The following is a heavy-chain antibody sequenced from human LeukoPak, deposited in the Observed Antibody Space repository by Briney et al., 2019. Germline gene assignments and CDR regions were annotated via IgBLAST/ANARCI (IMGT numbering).Heavy chain of an antibody. V-gene: IGHV4-59*01. CDR1: GGSISSYY. CDR3: ASSIPNYYDSSGHLVY. J-gene: IGHJ4*02. D-gene: IGHD3-22*01. Sequence: SETLSLTCTVSGGSISSYYWSWIRQPPGKGLEWIGYIYYSGSTNYNPSLKSRVTISVDTSKNQFSLKLSSVTAADTAVYYCASSIPNYYDSSGHLVYWGQGTLVTVSS. CDR2: IYYSGST.